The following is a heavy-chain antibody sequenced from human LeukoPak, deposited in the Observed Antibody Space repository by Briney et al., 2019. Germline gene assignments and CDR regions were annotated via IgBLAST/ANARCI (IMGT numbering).Heavy chain of an antibody. D-gene: IGHD3-22*01. CDR3: ARAMITMIVADAFDI. J-gene: IGHJ3*02. V-gene: IGHV4-30-4*01. CDR1: GGSISSGDYY. CDR2: IYYSGST. Sequence: SETLSLTCTVSGGSISSGDYYWSWIRQPPGKGLEWIGYIYYSGSTYYNPSLKSRVTISVDTSKNQFSLKLSSVTAADTAVYYCARAMITMIVADAFDIWGQGTMVTVSS.